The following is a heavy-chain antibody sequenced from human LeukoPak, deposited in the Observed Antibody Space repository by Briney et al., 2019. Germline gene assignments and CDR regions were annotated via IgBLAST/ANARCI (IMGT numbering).Heavy chain of an antibody. D-gene: IGHD6-6*01. CDR1: GFTFSSYA. Sequence: PGGSLRLSCAASGFTFSSYAMHWVRHAPGKGLEWVAVISYDGSNKYYADSVKGRFTISRDNSKNTLYLQMNSLRAEDTAVYYCARDKEQLVYYYYYYYMDVWGKGTTVTVSS. CDR3: ARDKEQLVYYYYYYYMDV. V-gene: IGHV3-30*04. CDR2: ISYDGSNK. J-gene: IGHJ6*03.